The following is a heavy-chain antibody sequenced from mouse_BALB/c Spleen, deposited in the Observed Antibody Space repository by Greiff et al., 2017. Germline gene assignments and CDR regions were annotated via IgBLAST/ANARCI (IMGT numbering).Heavy chain of an antibody. CDR3: ARTGYGNYEAWFAY. CDR1: GFTFSDYY. CDR2: ISDGGSYT. V-gene: IGHV5-4*02. Sequence: EVHLVESGGGLVKPGGSLKLSCAASGFTFSDYYMSWVRQTPEKRLEWVATISDGGSYTYYPDSVKGRFTISRDNPKNTLFLQMTSLRSEDTAMYYCARTGYGNYEAWFAYWGQGTLVTVAA. D-gene: IGHD2-10*02. J-gene: IGHJ3*01.